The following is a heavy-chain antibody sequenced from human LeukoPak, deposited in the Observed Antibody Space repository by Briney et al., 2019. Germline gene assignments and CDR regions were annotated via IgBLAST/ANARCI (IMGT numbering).Heavy chain of an antibody. Sequence: PSETLSLTCAVYGGSFSGYYWSWIRHPPGKGLEWIGEINHSGSTNYNPSLKSRVTISIDTSKNQFSLKLSSVTAADTAVYYCARGKVVTAIRRKGWFDPWGQGTLVTVSS. CDR3: ARGKVVTAIRRKGWFDP. CDR2: INHSGST. D-gene: IGHD2-21*02. V-gene: IGHV4-34*01. J-gene: IGHJ5*02. CDR1: GGSFSGYY.